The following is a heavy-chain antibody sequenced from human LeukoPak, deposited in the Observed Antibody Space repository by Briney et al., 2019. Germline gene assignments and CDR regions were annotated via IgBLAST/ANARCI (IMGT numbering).Heavy chain of an antibody. CDR2: FDLDGAGVT. D-gene: IGHD2-2*01. CDR3: AMGDPYQLLEY. CDR1: GYSLTGVS. J-gene: IGHJ4*02. Sequence: ASVRVSCKVSGYSLTGVSKYWVRQAPGKGLEWMGGFDLDGAGVTFFAQKFEGRVTMTEDTSTDTVYMELSSLRSDDTAVYYCAMGDPYQLLEYWGQGTLVTVSS. V-gene: IGHV1-24*01.